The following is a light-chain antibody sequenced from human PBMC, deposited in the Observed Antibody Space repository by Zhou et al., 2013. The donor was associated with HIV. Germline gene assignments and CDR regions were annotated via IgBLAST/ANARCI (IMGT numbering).Light chain of an antibody. V-gene: IGKV3-11*01. CDR1: QSVGSY. CDR2: DAS. Sequence: EIVLTQSPGTLSLSPGERATLSCRASQSVGSYLAWYQQKPGQVPRLLIYDASNTATGIPARFSGSGSGTDFTLTISRLEPEDSAVYYCQQRYNWPRTFGQGTKVEIK. CDR3: QQRYNWPRT. J-gene: IGKJ1*01.